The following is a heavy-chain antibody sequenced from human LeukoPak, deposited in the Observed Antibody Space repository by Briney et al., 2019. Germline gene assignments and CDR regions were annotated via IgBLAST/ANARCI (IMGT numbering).Heavy chain of an antibody. D-gene: IGHD6-19*01. CDR1: GYTFTSYD. Sequence: ASVKVSCKASGYTFTSYDINWVRQATGQGLEWMGWMNPNSGNTGYAQKFQGRVTMTRNTSISTAYMELSSLRSEDTAVYYCARVKYSSGWYDHYYYMDVWGKGTAVTVSS. CDR2: MNPNSGNT. V-gene: IGHV1-8*01. CDR3: ARVKYSSGWYDHYYYMDV. J-gene: IGHJ6*03.